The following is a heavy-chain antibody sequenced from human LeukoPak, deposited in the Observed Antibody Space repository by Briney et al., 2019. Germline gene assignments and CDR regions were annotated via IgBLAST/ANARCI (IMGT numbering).Heavy chain of an antibody. CDR3: VGTYDFWSGYYYYGMDV. CDR1: GFTFSDYY. CDR2: ISSSGSTI. D-gene: IGHD3-3*01. J-gene: IGHJ6*02. Sequence: PGGSLRLSCAASGFTFSDYYMSWIRQAPGKGLEWVSYISSSGSTIYYADSVKGRFTISRDNAKNSLYLQMNSLRAEDTAVYYCVGTYDFWSGYYYYGMDVWGQGTTVTVSS. V-gene: IGHV3-11*01.